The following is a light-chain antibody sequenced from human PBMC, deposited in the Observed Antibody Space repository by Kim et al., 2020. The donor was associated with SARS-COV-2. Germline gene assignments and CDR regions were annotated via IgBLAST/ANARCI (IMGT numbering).Light chain of an antibody. V-gene: IGKV3-15*01. CDR1: QSVSSN. Sequence: EIVMTQSPATLSVSPGERATLSCRASQSVSSNLAWYQQKPGQAPRLLIYGASTRATGIPTRFSGSGSGTDFTLTISSLQSEDFAVYYCQQYNNLPPLTFGGGCKVDIK. J-gene: IGKJ4*01. CDR2: GAS. CDR3: QQYNNLPPLT.